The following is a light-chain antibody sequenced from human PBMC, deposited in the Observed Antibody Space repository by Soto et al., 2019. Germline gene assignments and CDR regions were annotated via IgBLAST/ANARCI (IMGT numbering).Light chain of an antibody. CDR3: QQYNNWPT. J-gene: IGKJ1*01. CDR2: GAS. V-gene: IGKV3-15*01. CDR1: QTLSSRH. Sequence: EIVLTQSPGTLSLSLGERATLSCRASQTLSSRHLAWYQQKPGQAPRLLTFGASTRATSIPARFSGSGSGTEFTLTISSLQSEDFAVYYCQQYNNWPTFGQGTKVDIK.